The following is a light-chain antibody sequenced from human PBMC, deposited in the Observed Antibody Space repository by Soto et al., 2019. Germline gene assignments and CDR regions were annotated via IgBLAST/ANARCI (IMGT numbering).Light chain of an antibody. J-gene: IGKJ1*01. V-gene: IGKV1-5*01. Sequence: DIQRNKSPSTLSTSVGYRVTITGRASQSISRWLAWYQQKPGKDPKILIYDASSLESGVPSRFSGSGSGTEFTLTISRLQPEDFATYYCKQYNSYSTVGQWNQVDIK. CDR3: KQYNSYST. CDR1: QSISRW. CDR2: DAS.